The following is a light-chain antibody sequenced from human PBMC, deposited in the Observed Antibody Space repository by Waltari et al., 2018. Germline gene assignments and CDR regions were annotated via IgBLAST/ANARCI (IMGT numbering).Light chain of an antibody. J-gene: IGLJ1*01. V-gene: IGLV2-14*03. CDR3: ISYTSSRHYV. CDR1: SSDVGGYKY. CDR2: DVS. Sequence: QSALTQPASVSGSPGQSITISCTVSSSDVGGYKYVSWYQQHPGKAPKLIIFDVSGRPFGVSTRFSGSKSGNTASLTISGLQPDDEADYHCISYTSSRHYVFGSGTKVIVL.